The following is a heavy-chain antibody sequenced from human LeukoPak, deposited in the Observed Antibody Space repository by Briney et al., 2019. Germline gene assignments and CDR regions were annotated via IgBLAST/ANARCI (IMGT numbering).Heavy chain of an antibody. CDR1: GGTFSSYA. J-gene: IGHJ4*02. Sequence: SVKVSCKASGGTFSSYAISWVRQAPGQGLEWMGRIIPIFGTANYAQKFQGRVTITTDESTSPAYMELSSLRSEDTAVYYCSSAPKYYDFWSGLGDWGQGTLVTVSS. V-gene: IGHV1-69*05. CDR2: IIPIFGTA. D-gene: IGHD3-3*01. CDR3: SSAPKYYDFWSGLGD.